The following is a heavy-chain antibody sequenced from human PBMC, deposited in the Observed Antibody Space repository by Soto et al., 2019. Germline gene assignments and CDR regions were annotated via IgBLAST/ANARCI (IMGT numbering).Heavy chain of an antibody. D-gene: IGHD3-9*01. CDR3: ARVSYYDILTGYVGWFDP. CDR1: GDTLTELS. Sequence: QVQLVQSGDEEKKPGASVKVSCKVSGDTLTELSMHWVRQAPGKGLEWMGGFDPEDGETIYAQKFQGRVTMTEDTSTDTAYMELSSLRSEDTAVYYCARVSYYDILTGYVGWFDPWGQGTLVTVTS. CDR2: FDPEDGET. V-gene: IGHV1-24*01. J-gene: IGHJ5*02.